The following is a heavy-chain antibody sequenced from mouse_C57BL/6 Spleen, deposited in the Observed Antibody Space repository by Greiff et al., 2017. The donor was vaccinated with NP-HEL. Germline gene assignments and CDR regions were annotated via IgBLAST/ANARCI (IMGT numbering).Heavy chain of an antibody. J-gene: IGHJ4*01. CDR3: ARDSYEDYAMDY. D-gene: IGHD1-2*01. CDR2: INYDGSST. Sequence: EVKLVESEGGLVQPGSSMKLSCTASGFTFSDYYMAWVRQVPEKGLEWVANINYDGSSTYYLDSLKSRFIISRDNAKNILYLQMSSLKSEDTATYYCARDSYEDYAMDYWGQGTSVTVSS. CDR1: GFTFSDYY. V-gene: IGHV5-16*01.